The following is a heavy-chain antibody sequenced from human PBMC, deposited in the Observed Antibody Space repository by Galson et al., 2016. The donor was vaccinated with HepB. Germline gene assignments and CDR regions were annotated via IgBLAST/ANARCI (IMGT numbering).Heavy chain of an antibody. D-gene: IGHD3-22*01. J-gene: IGHJ4*02. V-gene: IGHV3-30-3*01. CDR3: ARGTLTMIVV. CDR1: GFTFSNYP. CDR2: ISYDVSNR. Sequence: SLRLSCAASGFTFSNYPMHWVRQAPGKGLEWVAVISYDVSNRYYADSVKGRFTISRDNSKNTLYLQMNSLRAEDTAVYYCARGTLTMIVVWGQGTLVTVSS.